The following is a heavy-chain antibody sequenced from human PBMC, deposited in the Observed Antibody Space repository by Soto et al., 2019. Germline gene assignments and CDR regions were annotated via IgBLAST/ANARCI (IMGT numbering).Heavy chain of an antibody. CDR3: ASGFIGRRRYYGMDV. Sequence: QVQLVQSGAEVKKPGASVKVSCKASGYTFTSYDINWVRQATGQGLEWMGWMNPNSGNTGYAQKSQGRVTMTRNTSICTAYMGRSSLRSEVPAVYYCASGFIGRRRYYGMDVWGQGTTVTVSS. D-gene: IGHD2-15*01. V-gene: IGHV1-8*01. J-gene: IGHJ6*02. CDR1: GYTFTSYD. CDR2: MNPNSGNT.